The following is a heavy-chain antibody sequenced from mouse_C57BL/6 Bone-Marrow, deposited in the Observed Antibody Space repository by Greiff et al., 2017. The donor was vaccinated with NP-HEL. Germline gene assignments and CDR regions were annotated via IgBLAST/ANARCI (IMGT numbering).Heavy chain of an antibody. CDR2: ISYDGSN. CDR3: ARDRVYYYGSPWFAY. Sequence: DVKLQESGPGLVKPSQSLSLTCSVTGYSITSGYYWNWIRQFPGNKLEWMGYISYDGSNNYNPSLKNRISITRDTSKNQFFLKLNSVTTEDTATYYCARDRVYYYGSPWFAYWGQGTLVTVSA. V-gene: IGHV3-6*01. CDR1: GYSITSGYY. J-gene: IGHJ3*01. D-gene: IGHD1-1*01.